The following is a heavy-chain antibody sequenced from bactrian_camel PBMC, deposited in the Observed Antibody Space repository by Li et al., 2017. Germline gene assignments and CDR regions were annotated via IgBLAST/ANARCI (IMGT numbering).Heavy chain of an antibody. CDR3: AKDLLPTMRG. Sequence: HVQLVESGGGSVQVGGSLRLSCAAPGYIDSNYCVGWFRQAPGKQREGVAGIDRDGITTYADSVKGRFTISRDNAKDTVYLHMNSLEPDDTAVYYCAKDLLPTMRGGARGPRSPSP. CDR2: IDRDGIT. D-gene: IGHD4*01. CDR1: GYIDSNYC. V-gene: IGHV3S53*01. J-gene: IGHJ4*01.